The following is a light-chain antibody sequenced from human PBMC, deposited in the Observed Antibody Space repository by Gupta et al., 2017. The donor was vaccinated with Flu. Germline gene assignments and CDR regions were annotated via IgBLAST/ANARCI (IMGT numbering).Light chain of an antibody. CDR2: DDS. V-gene: IGLV3-21*02. CDR1: NIGSKN. CDR3: QVWDSSDDHPGV. J-gene: IGLJ3*02. Sequence: SYVLTQPPSVSVAPRQTATITCGGNNIGSKNVHWYQQKPGQAPVLVVYDDSDRPSGIPERLSGSNSRNTATLTISRVEAGDEADYYCQVWDSSDDHPGVFGGGTKLTVL.